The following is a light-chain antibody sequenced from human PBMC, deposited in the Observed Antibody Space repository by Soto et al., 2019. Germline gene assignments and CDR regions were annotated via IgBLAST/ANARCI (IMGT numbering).Light chain of an antibody. CDR2: GAS. Sequence: EIVMTQSPATLSLSPGERATLSCRASQSVSSNLAWYQQKPGQAPRFLIYGASTRATGIPARFSGSGSGTEFTLTISRLEPEDFAVYYCQQYHTSPITFGQGTRLEIK. V-gene: IGKV3-15*01. J-gene: IGKJ5*01. CDR3: QQYHTSPIT. CDR1: QSVSSN.